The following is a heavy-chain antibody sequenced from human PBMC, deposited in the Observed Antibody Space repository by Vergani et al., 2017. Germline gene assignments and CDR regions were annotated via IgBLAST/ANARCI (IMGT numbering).Heavy chain of an antibody. J-gene: IGHJ4*02. D-gene: IGHD5-18*01. Sequence: QVQLVQSGSELKKPGSSVKVSCKASGGTFSSYAISWVRQAPGQGLEWMGRIIPIFGTANYAQKFQGRVTITADESTSTAYMELSSLRSEDTAVYYCARGGKYSYGTHAFDYWGQGTLVTVSS. CDR2: IIPIFGTA. V-gene: IGHV1-69*18. CDR1: GGTFSSYA. CDR3: ARGGKYSYGTHAFDY.